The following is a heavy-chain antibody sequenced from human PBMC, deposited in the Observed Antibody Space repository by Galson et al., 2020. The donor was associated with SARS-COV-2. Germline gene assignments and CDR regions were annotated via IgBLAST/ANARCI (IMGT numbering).Heavy chain of an antibody. D-gene: IGHD3-3*01. CDR2: IYYSGST. Sequence: SETLSLTCTVSGGSISIYYWSWIRQPPGKGLEWIGYIYYSGSTNYNPSLKSRVTISVDTSKNQFSLKLSSVTAADTAVYYCARVHPAPDFLSGYYIDYWGQGTLVTVSS. V-gene: IGHV4-59*01. CDR1: GGSISIYY. CDR3: ARVHPAPDFLSGYYIDY. J-gene: IGHJ4*02.